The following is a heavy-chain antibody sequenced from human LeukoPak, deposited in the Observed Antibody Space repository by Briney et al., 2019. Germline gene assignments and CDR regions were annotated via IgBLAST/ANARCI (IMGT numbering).Heavy chain of an antibody. D-gene: IGHD6-19*01. CDR2: MNPNSGNT. CDR1: GYTFTSYD. V-gene: IGHV1-8*01. CDR3: ARAGLYYYYMDV. J-gene: IGHJ6*03. Sequence: ASVKVSCKASGYTFTSYDINWVRQAPGQGLEWMGWMNPNSGNTGYAQKFQGRVTMTRNTSISTAYMELSSLRSEDTAVYYCARAGLYYYYMDVWGKGTTVTVSS.